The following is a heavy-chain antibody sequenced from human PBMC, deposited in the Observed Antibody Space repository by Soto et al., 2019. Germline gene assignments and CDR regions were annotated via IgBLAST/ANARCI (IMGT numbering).Heavy chain of an antibody. V-gene: IGHV1-18*03. CDR3: ARGRYGDW. J-gene: IGHJ4*02. Sequence: QVHLVQSGAEVKKPGASVKVSYKGSGYAFTTYGITWVRQAPGQGLEWMGWISAHNGTTNYARKLQGRVTVTRDPSTSTAYMELRCLRSDDMAVYYWARGRYGDWWGQGAVVTVSS. CDR2: ISAHNGTT. CDR1: GYAFTTYG. D-gene: IGHD3-10*01.